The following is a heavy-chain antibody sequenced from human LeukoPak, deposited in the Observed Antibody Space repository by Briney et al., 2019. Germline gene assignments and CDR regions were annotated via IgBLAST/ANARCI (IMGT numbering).Heavy chain of an antibody. CDR1: GFTFSSYG. CDR3: ARIHSLYYYDSSGHGAFDI. V-gene: IGHV3-33*01. Sequence: PGGSLRLSCAASGFTFSSYGMHWVRQAPGKGLEWVAVIWNDGSNKYYADSVKGRFTISRDNSKNTLYLQMNSLRAEDTAVYYCARIHSLYYYDSSGHGAFDIWGQGTMVTVSS. D-gene: IGHD3-22*01. J-gene: IGHJ3*02. CDR2: IWNDGSNK.